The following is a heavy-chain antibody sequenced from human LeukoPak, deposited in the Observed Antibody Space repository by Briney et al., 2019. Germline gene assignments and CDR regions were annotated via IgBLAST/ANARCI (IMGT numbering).Heavy chain of an antibody. CDR2: IYYSGST. CDR1: GYSISSGYY. V-gene: IGHV4-38-2*02. Sequence: PSETLSLTCTVSGYSISSGYYWGWIRQPPGKGLEWIGSIYYSGSTYYNPSLKSRVTISVDTSKNQFSLKLSSVTAADTAVYYCARELGGYDSSGETWGQGTLVTVSS. J-gene: IGHJ5*02. D-gene: IGHD3-22*01. CDR3: ARELGGYDSSGET.